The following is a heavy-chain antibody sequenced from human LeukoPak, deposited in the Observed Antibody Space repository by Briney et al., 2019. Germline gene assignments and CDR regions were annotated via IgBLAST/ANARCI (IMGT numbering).Heavy chain of an antibody. CDR3: ARDALSPPYYYDSSGYYYGAFDI. D-gene: IGHD3-22*01. J-gene: IGHJ3*02. V-gene: IGHV4-59*01. CDR1: GVSISSYY. CDR2: IYYSGST. Sequence: KPSETLSLTCTVSGVSISSYYWSWIRQPPGKGLEWIGYIYYSGSTNYNPSLKSRVTISVDTSKNQFSLKLSSVTAADTAVYYCARDALSPPYYYDSSGYYYGAFDIWGQGTMVTVSS.